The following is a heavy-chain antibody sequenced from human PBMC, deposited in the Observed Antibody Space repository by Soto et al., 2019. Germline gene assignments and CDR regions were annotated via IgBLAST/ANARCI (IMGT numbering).Heavy chain of an antibody. J-gene: IGHJ5*02. CDR2: RSYSGST. CDR1: GGSISSGDYY. D-gene: IGHD2-21*02. V-gene: IGHV4-31*03. CDR3: AREGGLAYCGGDCLYNWFDP. Sequence: SETLSLTCTVSGGSISSGDYYWSWVRQHPGKGLEWIGYRSYSGSTYYNPSLKSRVTIVVDTSRNQFSLRLSSVTAADTAVYYCAREGGLAYCGGDCLYNWFDPWGQGTLVTAPQ.